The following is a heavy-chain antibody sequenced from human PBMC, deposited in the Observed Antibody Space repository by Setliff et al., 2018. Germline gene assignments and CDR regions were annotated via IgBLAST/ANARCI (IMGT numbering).Heavy chain of an antibody. CDR2: INDSGST. CDR1: GESFSRHF. D-gene: IGHD6-6*01. Sequence: SETLSLTCAVYGESFSRHFWTWIRQPPGRGLEWIGEINDSGSTNYHPSLKSRVIISVDTSNNQFSLKLTSVAAADTAVYFCARGRIAERPEPIDYWGQGTLVTV. J-gene: IGHJ4*02. CDR3: ARGRIAERPEPIDY. V-gene: IGHV4-34*01.